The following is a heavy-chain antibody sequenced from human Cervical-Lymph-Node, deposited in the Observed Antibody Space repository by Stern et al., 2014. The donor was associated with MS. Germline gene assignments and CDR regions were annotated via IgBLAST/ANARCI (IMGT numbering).Heavy chain of an antibody. Sequence: QVQLGQSGAEVKKPGASVKVSCKASGYTFTSYGISWVRQAPGQGLEWMGWNSGYNGNTNYAQKLQGRVTMTTDTSTSTAYMELRSLRSDDTAVYYCARDVPHIVGATYWFDPWGQGTLVTVSS. V-gene: IGHV1-18*04. J-gene: IGHJ5*02. D-gene: IGHD1-26*01. CDR2: NSGYNGNT. CDR1: GYTFTSYG. CDR3: ARDVPHIVGATYWFDP.